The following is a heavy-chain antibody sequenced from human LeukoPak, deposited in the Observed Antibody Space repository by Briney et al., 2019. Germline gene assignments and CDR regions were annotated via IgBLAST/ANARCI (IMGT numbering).Heavy chain of an antibody. V-gene: IGHV3-48*03. J-gene: IGHJ4*02. D-gene: IGHD3-22*01. CDR2: ISSSGSTI. CDR1: GFTFSSHE. Sequence: GGSLRLSCAASGFTFSSHEMNWVRQAPGKGLEWVSYISSSGSTIYYADSVKGRFTISRDNAKNSLYLQMNSLRAEDTAVYYCARDTLWSYDSSGYYDYWGQGTLVTVSS. CDR3: ARDTLWSYDSSGYYDY.